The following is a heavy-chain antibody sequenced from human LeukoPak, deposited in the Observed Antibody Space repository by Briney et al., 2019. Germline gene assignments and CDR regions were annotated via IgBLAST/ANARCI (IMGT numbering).Heavy chain of an antibody. V-gene: IGHV1-18*01. D-gene: IGHD5-18*01. CDR1: GYTFTSYG. Sequence: GASVKVSCKASGYTFTSYGISWVRQAPGQGLEWMGWISAYNGNTNYAQKLQGRVTMTTDTSTSTAYMELRSLRSDDTAVYYCARMPRYSYAKGQNRYFDYWGQGTLVTVSS. CDR3: ARMPRYSYAKGQNRYFDY. CDR2: ISAYNGNT. J-gene: IGHJ4*02.